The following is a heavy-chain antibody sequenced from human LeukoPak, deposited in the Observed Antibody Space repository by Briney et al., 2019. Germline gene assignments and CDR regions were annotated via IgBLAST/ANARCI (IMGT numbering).Heavy chain of an antibody. CDR2: IYYSGST. V-gene: IGHV4-59*01. J-gene: IGHJ4*02. CDR1: GGSISSYY. Sequence: SETLSLTCTVSGGSISSYYWSWIRQPPGKGLEWIGYIYYSGSTNYNPSLKSRVTISVDTSKNQFSLKLSSVTAADTAVYYCARAPGYSSSWFDYWGQGTLVTVSS. D-gene: IGHD6-13*01. CDR3: ARAPGYSSSWFDY.